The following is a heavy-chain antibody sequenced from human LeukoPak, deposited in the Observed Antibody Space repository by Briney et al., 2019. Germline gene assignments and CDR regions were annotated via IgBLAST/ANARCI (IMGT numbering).Heavy chain of an antibody. CDR2: ISGSGGNT. Sequence: GGSLRLSCAASGFTFSSYDMSWVRQAPGKGLEWVSVISGSGGNTYYADSVKGRFTISRDNSKSTLFLQMNSLRDEDTAVYYCAKDGDGGSYYVLFDYWGQGALVTVSS. D-gene: IGHD1-26*01. J-gene: IGHJ4*02. CDR1: GFTFSSYD. CDR3: AKDGDGGSYYVLFDY. V-gene: IGHV3-23*01.